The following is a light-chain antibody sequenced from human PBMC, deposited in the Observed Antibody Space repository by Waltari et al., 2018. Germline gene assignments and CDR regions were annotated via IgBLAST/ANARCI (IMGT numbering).Light chain of an antibody. V-gene: IGLV2-14*01. CDR3: SSYTTSTSYVV. J-gene: IGLJ2*01. CDR1: SSDVGIYRF. CDR2: EVS. Sequence: QSALTQPASVSGSPGQSITISCTGTSSDVGIYRFVSWYQQHPGQAPKLMIYEVSNRPSGVSNRFSGSKSGNTASLTISGLQAEDEADYYCSSYTTSTSYVVFGGGTKLTV.